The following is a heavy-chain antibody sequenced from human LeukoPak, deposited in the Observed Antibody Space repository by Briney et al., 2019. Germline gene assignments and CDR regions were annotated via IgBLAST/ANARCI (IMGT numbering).Heavy chain of an antibody. Sequence: GRSLRLSCAASGFTFNDYAMHWVRQAPGKGLEWVSSISWNSGHIGYADSVKGRFTISRDNAENTLYLQMNSLRAEDTAVYYCATEVDQVAKYYFDYWGRGTLVTVSS. V-gene: IGHV3-9*01. CDR2: ISWNSGHI. CDR1: GFTFNDYA. CDR3: ATEVDQVAKYYFDY. J-gene: IGHJ4*02.